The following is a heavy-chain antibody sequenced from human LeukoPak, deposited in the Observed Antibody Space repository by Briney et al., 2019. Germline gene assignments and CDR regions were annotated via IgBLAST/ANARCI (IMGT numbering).Heavy chain of an antibody. V-gene: IGHV1-2*02. CDR2: INPNSGGT. J-gene: IGHJ6*03. CDR3: ARGRSGSWRKTTSYYMDV. Sequence: CASVKVSCKASGYTFTGYYMHWVRQAPGQGLEWMGWINPNSGGTNYAQKFQGRVTMTTDTSTSTAYMELRSLRSDDTAVYYCARGRSGSWRKTTSYYMDVWGKGTTVTVSS. CDR1: GYTFTGYY. D-gene: IGHD6-13*01.